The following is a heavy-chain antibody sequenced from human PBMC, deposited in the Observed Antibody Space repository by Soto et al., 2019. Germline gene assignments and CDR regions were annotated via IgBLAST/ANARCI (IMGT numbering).Heavy chain of an antibody. D-gene: IGHD6-19*01. V-gene: IGHV3-30*18. CDR2: LSYDGTNK. CDR1: GFTFSHYG. J-gene: IGHJ4*02. CDR3: AKDFGYNSGWPTATWTHYFDY. Sequence: QVQLVESGGGVVQPGRSLRLSCAASGFTFSHYGMHWVRQAPGKGLEWVAVLSYDGTNKYYADSVKGRFTISRDNSKNTLYLHKTSLRTEDTAVYYCAKDFGYNSGWPTATWTHYFDYWGQGTLVTVSS.